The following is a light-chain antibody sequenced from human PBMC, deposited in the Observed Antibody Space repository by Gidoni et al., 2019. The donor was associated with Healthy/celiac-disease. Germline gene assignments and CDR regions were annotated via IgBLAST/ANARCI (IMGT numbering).Light chain of an antibody. CDR3: AAWDDSLSGVV. V-gene: IGLV1-47*01. J-gene: IGLJ2*01. CDR2: RKN. Sequence: QSVLTQPPSASGTPGQRVTISCSGSSSNIGSNYVYWYHQPPGTAPKIPIYRKNPRPSGVPDRFSGSKSGTSASLAISGLRSEDEADYYCAAWDDSLSGVVFGGGTKLTVL. CDR1: SSNIGSNY.